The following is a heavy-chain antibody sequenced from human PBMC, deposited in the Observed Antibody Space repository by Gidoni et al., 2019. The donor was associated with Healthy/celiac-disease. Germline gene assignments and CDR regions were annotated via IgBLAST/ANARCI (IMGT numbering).Heavy chain of an antibody. CDR3: ARALDIVVGSYYFDY. CDR2: IYYSGST. Sequence: QVQLQESGPGLVTPSETLSLTCTVSGGSISSYYWSWIRQPPGKGLEWIGYIYYSGSTNYNPSLKSRVTISVDTSKNQFSLKLSSVTAADTAVYYCARALDIVVGSYYFDYWGQGTLVTVSS. V-gene: IGHV4-59*01. CDR1: GGSISSYY. J-gene: IGHJ4*02. D-gene: IGHD2-15*01.